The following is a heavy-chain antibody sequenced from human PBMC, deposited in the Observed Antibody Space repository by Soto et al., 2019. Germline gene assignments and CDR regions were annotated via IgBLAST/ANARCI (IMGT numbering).Heavy chain of an antibody. J-gene: IGHJ6*02. V-gene: IGHV4-4*07. CDR2: FYPTGKT. CDR1: GGSISSYY. D-gene: IGHD3-16*01. Sequence: QVQLQESGPGLVKPSETLSLTCTVSGGSISSYYWCRTRQTAGKGLEWIGRFYPTGKTDYNPALPSRVTMSADTSRNQLSLNLTSVTAADTAVHYCARCGLYYGMDVWGQGTTVTVSS. CDR3: ARCGLYYGMDV.